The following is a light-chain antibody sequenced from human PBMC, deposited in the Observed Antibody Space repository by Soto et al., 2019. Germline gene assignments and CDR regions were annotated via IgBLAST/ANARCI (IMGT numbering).Light chain of an antibody. Sequence: DIQLTQSPSTLSASVGDRVTITCRASQSVTDWLAWYQQKPGKAPKLLIYDAFSLQSGVPSRYSGSGSGTEFSLTISSLQPDDFATYYCQQYYRSCTFGQGTKVEIK. CDR2: DAF. V-gene: IGKV1-5*01. J-gene: IGKJ2*02. CDR3: QQYYRSCT. CDR1: QSVTDW.